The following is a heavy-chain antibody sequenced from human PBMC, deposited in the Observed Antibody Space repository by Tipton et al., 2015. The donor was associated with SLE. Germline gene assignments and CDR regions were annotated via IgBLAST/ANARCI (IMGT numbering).Heavy chain of an antibody. CDR1: GYTFSNYA. CDR3: AREGWLQLWGNAFDI. Sequence: QLVQSGSELKKPGASVKVSCKASGYTFSNYAMNWVRQAPGQGLEWMGWIDTSTGNPTYAQGFTGRFVFSLDTSVSTSYLQISSLQPEDSAVYYCAREGWLQLWGNAFDIWGRGTTVTVSS. J-gene: IGHJ3*02. D-gene: IGHD5-24*01. CDR2: IDTSTGNP. V-gene: IGHV7-4-1*02.